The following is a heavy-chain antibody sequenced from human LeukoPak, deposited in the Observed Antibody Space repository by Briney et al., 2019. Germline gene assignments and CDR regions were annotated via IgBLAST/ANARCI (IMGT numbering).Heavy chain of an antibody. V-gene: IGHV3-23*01. CDR3: AKDHSYGSGSLPLPDY. CDR1: GFTFSSYA. J-gene: IGHJ4*02. CDR2: ISGSGDST. D-gene: IGHD3-10*01. Sequence: GGSLRLSCAASGFTFSSYAMSWVRQAPGKGLEWVSAISGSGDSTYYADSVKGRFTISRDNSKNTLYLQMNSLRAEDTALYYCAKDHSYGSGSLPLPDYWGQGTLVTVSS.